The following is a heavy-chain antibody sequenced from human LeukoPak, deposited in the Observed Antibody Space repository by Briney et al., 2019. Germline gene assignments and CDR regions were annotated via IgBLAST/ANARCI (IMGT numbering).Heavy chain of an antibody. CDR3: AKVTKRYYDFWSGYLPPYYYMDV. CDR2: IWYDGSNK. D-gene: IGHD3-3*01. V-gene: IGHV3-33*06. CDR1: GFTFSSYG. Sequence: GGSLRLSCAASGFTFSSYGMHWVRQAPGKGLEWVAVIWYDGSNKYHADSVKGRFTISRDNSKNTLYLQMNSLRAEDTAVYYCAKVTKRYYDFWSGYLPPYYYMDVWGKGTTVTVSS. J-gene: IGHJ6*03.